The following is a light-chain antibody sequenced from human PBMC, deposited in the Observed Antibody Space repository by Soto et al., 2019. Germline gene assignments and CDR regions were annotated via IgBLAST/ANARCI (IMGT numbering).Light chain of an antibody. Sequence: EVVLTQSPATLSLSPGERATLSCRASQNVRTLLDWYQQKPGQAPRLLIYGASNRATGIPARFSGSGSGTDFTLTISSLEPEDFAIYYWQQHSHWPPWKFGQGTRVEI. V-gene: IGKV3-11*01. CDR1: QNVRTL. J-gene: IGKJ1*01. CDR3: QQHSHWPPWK. CDR2: GAS.